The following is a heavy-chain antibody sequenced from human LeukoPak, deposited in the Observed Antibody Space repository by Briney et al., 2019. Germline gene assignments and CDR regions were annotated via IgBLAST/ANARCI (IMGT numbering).Heavy chain of an antibody. CDR3: ARALSGSYGYYYYYMDV. V-gene: IGHV4-59*12. Sequence: SETLSLTCTVSGGSISSYYWSWIRQPPGKGLEWIGYIYYSGSTNYNPSLKSRVTISVDTSKNQFSLRLSSVTAADTAVYYCARALSGSYGYYYYYMDVWGKGTTVTVSS. D-gene: IGHD1-26*01. CDR2: IYYSGST. CDR1: GGSISSYY. J-gene: IGHJ6*03.